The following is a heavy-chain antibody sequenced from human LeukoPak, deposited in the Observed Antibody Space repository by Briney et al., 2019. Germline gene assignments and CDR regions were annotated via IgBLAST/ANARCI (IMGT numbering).Heavy chain of an antibody. V-gene: IGHV3-30*18. CDR1: GFTFSSYG. CDR3: AKFDRVSPNGSYDY. D-gene: IGHD1-26*01. J-gene: IGHJ4*02. Sequence: GGSLRLSCAASGFTFSSYGMHWVRQAPGKGLEWVAVISYDGSNKYYADSVKGRFTISRDNSKNTLYLQMSSLRAEDTAVYYCAKFDRVSPNGSYDYWGQGTLVTVSS. CDR2: ISYDGSNK.